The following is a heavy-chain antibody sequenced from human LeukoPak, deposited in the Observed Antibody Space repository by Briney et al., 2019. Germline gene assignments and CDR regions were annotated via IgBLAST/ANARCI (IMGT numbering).Heavy chain of an antibody. CDR3: ARDYDSSGYYYFDY. CDR2: IIPILGIA. J-gene: IGHJ4*02. Sequence: ASVKVSCKASGGTFSSYAISWVRQAPGQGLEWMGRIIPILGIAKYAQKFQGRVTITADKSTSTAYMELSSLRSEDTAVYYCARDYDSSGYYYFDYWGQGTLVTVSS. CDR1: GGTFSSYA. V-gene: IGHV1-69*04. D-gene: IGHD3-22*01.